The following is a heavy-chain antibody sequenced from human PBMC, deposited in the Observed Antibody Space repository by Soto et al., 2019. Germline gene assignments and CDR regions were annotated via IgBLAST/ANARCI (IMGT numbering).Heavy chain of an antibody. D-gene: IGHD6-13*01. CDR2: ISWNSGSI. CDR1: GFTFDDYA. J-gene: IGHJ4*02. CDR3: AKDNRIAAAGLFDY. Sequence: GGSLRLSCAASGFTFDDYAMHWVRQAPGKGLEWVSGISWNSGSIGYADSVKGRFTISRDNAKNSLYLQMNSLRAEDTALYYCAKDNRIAAAGLFDYWGQGTLVTVSS. V-gene: IGHV3-9*01.